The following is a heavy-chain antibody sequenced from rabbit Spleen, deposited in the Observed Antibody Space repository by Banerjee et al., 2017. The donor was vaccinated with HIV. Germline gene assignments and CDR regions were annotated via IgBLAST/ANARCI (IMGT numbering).Heavy chain of an antibody. D-gene: IGHD8-1*01. J-gene: IGHJ4*01. CDR2: IYTGTGTT. CDR3: ARAGSFYGPFNL. CDR1: GFSFSGVYY. Sequence: QSLEESGGDLVKPGASLTLTCTASGFSFSGVYYMCWVRQAPGKGLEWIACIYTGTGTTYYASWAKGRFTITKTSSTTVTLQMTSLTAADTATYFCARAGSFYGPFNLWGPGTLVTVS. V-gene: IGHV1S40*01.